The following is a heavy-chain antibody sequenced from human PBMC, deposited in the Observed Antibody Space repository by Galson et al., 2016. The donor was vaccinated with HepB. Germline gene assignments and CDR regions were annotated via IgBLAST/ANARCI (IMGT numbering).Heavy chain of an antibody. CDR3: TKISVQYSYHYWGFDY. CDR2: ISGSGDT. Sequence: SLRLSCAASGFTFSTYAMSWVRQAPGKGLEWVSGISGSGDTKFADSVKGRFTISSDNSKTTMYLQMNSLRVEDTAVYYCTKISVQYSYHYWGFDYWGQGTLVTVSS. CDR1: GFTFSTYA. D-gene: IGHD5-18*01. J-gene: IGHJ4*02. V-gene: IGHV3-23*01.